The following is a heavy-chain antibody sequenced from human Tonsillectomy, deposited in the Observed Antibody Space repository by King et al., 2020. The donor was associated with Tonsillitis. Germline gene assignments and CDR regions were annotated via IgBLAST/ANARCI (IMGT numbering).Heavy chain of an antibody. CDR1: GYTFTSYF. CDR2: INPSGGRT. Sequence: QLVQSGAEVKKPGASVKVSCKASGYTFTSYFMHWVRQAPGQGLEWMGIINPSGGRTTYAQKFQGRVTMTRDTSTTSVYMELSSLRSEDTAVYYCARDPLTTYYYDSSGYGDGFDYWGQGTLVTVSS. D-gene: IGHD3-22*01. V-gene: IGHV1-46*03. J-gene: IGHJ4*02. CDR3: ARDPLTTYYYDSSGYGDGFDY.